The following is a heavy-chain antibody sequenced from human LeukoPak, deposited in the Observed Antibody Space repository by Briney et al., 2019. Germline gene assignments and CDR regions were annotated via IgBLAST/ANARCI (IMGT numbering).Heavy chain of an antibody. V-gene: IGHV3-66*01. Sequence: GGSLRLSCATSGFSFSNYRMHWVRQAPGKGLECVSVIYSGGSTYYADSVKGRFIISRDNSKNTIYLQMNSLRAEDTAVYYCARAYSGSYVDYWGQGTLVTVSP. D-gene: IGHD1-26*01. CDR1: GFSFSNYR. J-gene: IGHJ4*02. CDR2: IYSGGST. CDR3: ARAYSGSYVDY.